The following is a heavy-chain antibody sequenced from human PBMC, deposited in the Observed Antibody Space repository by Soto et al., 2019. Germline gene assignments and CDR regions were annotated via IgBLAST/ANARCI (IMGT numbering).Heavy chain of an antibody. CDR1: GFTVSSNY. CDR2: IYSGGST. Sequence: GGSLRLSCAASGFTVSSNYMSWVRQAPGKGLEWVSVIYSGGSTYYADSVKGRFTISRHNSKNTLYLQMNSLRAEDTAVYYCAREGYSYGYYYYMDVWGKGTTVTVSS. CDR3: AREGYSYGYYYYMDV. J-gene: IGHJ6*03. D-gene: IGHD5-18*01. V-gene: IGHV3-53*04.